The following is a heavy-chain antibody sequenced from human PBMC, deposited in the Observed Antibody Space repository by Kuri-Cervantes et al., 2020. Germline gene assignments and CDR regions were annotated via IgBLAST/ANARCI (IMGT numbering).Heavy chain of an antibody. CDR1: GFTFGDYA. CDR2: IQQHGSEQ. D-gene: IGHD5-12*01. CDR3: ARGPRGYSGYDYSYYYLDV. Sequence: GESLKISCTASGFTFGDYAMSWVRQAPGKGLEWVASIQQHGSEQHYVDSVKGRFTISRDNAKNSLYLQMGSLRVEDTAAYYCARGPRGYSGYDYSYYYLDVWGKGTTVTVSS. J-gene: IGHJ6*03. V-gene: IGHV3-7*01.